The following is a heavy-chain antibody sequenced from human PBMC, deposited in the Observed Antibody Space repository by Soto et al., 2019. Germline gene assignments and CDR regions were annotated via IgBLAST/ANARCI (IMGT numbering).Heavy chain of an antibody. CDR3: TGLSGRGGFDP. CDR1: GFTFRGSA. D-gene: IGHD3-10*01. J-gene: IGHJ5*02. CDR2: IRSKANSYAT. V-gene: IGHV3-73*01. Sequence: PGGSLRLSCAASGFTFRGSAMHWVRQASGKGLEWVGRIRSKANSYATAYAASVKGRFTISRDDSKNTAYLQMNSLKTEDTAVYYCTGLSGRGGFDPWGQGTLVTVSS.